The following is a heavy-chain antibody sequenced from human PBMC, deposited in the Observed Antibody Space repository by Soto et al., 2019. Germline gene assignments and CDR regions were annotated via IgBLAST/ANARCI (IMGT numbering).Heavy chain of an antibody. J-gene: IGHJ6*04. CDR1: GGPIRSYC. Sequence: PSETLSLTCTVSGGPIRSYCWSWIRQPPGKGLEWIGYIYDSGNTDYNPSLKSRVTISVDTSKNQFSLKLSSVTTADTAVYYCARGGGKYYYESSGRSTQAIDVSGKGPTVTVSS. CDR2: IYDSGNT. D-gene: IGHD3-22*01. CDR3: ARGGGKYYYESSGRSTQAIDV. V-gene: IGHV4-59*01.